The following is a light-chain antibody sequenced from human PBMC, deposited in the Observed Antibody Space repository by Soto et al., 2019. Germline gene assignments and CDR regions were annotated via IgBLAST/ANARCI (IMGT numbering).Light chain of an antibody. J-gene: IGKJ1*01. V-gene: IGKV3-15*01. CDR3: QQYNNWRT. CDR1: QTVNNN. CDR2: RAS. Sequence: EIVLTQSPDTLSLSPGARAPLSCRASQTVNNNYVAWYQQNPGQAPRLLIFRASTRATGIPARFSGSGSGTEFTLTISGLQSEDFAVYYCQQYNNWRTFGQGTKVDIK.